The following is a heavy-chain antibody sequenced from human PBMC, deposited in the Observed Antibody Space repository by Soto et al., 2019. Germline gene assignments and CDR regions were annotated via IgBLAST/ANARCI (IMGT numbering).Heavy chain of an antibody. Sequence: ASETLSLTCTVPGGSISSSSYYWGWIRQPPGKGLEWIGSIYYSGSTYYNPSLKSRVTISVDTSKNQFSLKLSSVTAADTAVYYCARAPLIVVVPAAMLNWFDPWGQGTLVTVSS. V-gene: IGHV4-39*01. J-gene: IGHJ5*02. CDR3: ARAPLIVVVPAAMLNWFDP. D-gene: IGHD2-2*01. CDR1: GGSISSSSYY. CDR2: IYYSGST.